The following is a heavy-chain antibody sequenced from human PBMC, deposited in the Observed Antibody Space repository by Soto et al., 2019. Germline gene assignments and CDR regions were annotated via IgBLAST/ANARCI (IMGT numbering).Heavy chain of an antibody. CDR1: GFTFNNYA. Sequence: GGSLRLSCAASGFTFNNYAMSWVRQAPGKGLEWVSAISSSGYSTYYADSVKGRFTISRDNSKNTVYLQMNNLRAEDTAVYYCEKGSVVVAAKFDSWGQGTLVTVSS. CDR2: ISSSGYST. D-gene: IGHD2-21*02. V-gene: IGHV3-23*01. J-gene: IGHJ4*02. CDR3: EKGSVVVAAKFDS.